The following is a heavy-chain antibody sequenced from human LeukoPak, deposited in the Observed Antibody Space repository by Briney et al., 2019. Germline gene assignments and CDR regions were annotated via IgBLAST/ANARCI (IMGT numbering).Heavy chain of an antibody. D-gene: IGHD3-9*01. J-gene: IGHJ4*02. CDR1: GFTFSDYY. Sequence: PGGSLRLSCAASGFTFSDYYMSWIRQAPGKGLEWVSYISSSGSTIYYADSVKGRFTISRDNANNSLYLQMNSLRAEDTAVYYCARTSTGGSDYDILTGYYNRRGAFDYWGQGTLVTVSS. CDR3: ARTSTGGSDYDILTGYYNRRGAFDY. CDR2: ISSSGSTI. V-gene: IGHV3-11*01.